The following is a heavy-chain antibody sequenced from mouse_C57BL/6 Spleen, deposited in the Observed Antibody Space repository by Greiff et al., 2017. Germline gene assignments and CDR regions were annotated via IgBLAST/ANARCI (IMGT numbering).Heavy chain of an antibody. CDR2: ICGDGGT. Sequence: VQLQESGPGLVAPSQRLSITCTASGFSLTSYGVSWVRQPPGKGLEWLGVICGDGGTTYYSALISRLSTSKDNSKTQVFLKLNSLQTDDTATYYCAKKKIYDGYYDYAMDDWGQGASVTVAS. CDR3: AKKKIYDGYYDYAMDD. CDR1: GFSLTSYG. D-gene: IGHD2-3*01. J-gene: IGHJ4*01. V-gene: IGHV2-3*01.